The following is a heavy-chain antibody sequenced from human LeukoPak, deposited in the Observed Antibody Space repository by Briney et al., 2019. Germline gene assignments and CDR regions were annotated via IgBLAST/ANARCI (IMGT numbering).Heavy chain of an antibody. J-gene: IGHJ4*02. Sequence: PGGSLRLSCVASGFTFSGYYMSWIRQAPGKGLEWVSYISGSDSAIYYADSVKGRFTISRDNAKNSLYLQMNSLRAEDTAFYYCVRESASTITRHFDYWGQGTLVTVSS. V-gene: IGHV3-11*04. CDR1: GFTFSGYY. D-gene: IGHD4-11*01. CDR3: VRESASTITRHFDY. CDR2: ISGSDSAI.